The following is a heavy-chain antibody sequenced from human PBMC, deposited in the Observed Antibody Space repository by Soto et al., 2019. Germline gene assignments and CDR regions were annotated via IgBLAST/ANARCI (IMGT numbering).Heavy chain of an antibody. CDR2: INHSGST. CDR1: GGSFSGYY. V-gene: IGHV4-34*01. CDR3: ATQWIRQGHYFDY. J-gene: IGHJ4*02. D-gene: IGHD5-12*01. Sequence: SETLSLTCAVYGGSFSGYYWSWIRQPPGKGLEWIGEINHSGSTNYNPSLKSRVTISVDTSKNQLSLKLSSVTAADTAVYYCATQWIRQGHYFDYWGQGTLVTVSS.